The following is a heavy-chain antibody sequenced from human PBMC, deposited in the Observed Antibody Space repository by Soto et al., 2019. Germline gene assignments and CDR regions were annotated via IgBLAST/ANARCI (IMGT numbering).Heavy chain of an antibody. CDR3: ASIPPTEDYYYYYYMDV. J-gene: IGHJ6*03. Sequence: QVQLVESGGGVVQPGRSLRLSCAASGFTFSSYGMHWVRQAPGKGLEWVAVISYDGSNKYYADSVKGRFTISRDHSKNTLYLQMNSLRAEDTAVYYCASIPPTEDYYYYYYMDVWGKGTTVTVSS. V-gene: IGHV3-30*03. CDR1: GFTFSSYG. D-gene: IGHD2-21*01. CDR2: ISYDGSNK.